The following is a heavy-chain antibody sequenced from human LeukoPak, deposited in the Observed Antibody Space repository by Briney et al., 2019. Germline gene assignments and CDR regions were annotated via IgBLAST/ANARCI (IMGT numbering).Heavy chain of an antibody. J-gene: IGHJ6*02. D-gene: IGHD6-13*01. V-gene: IGHV4-59*01. CDR2: IYYSGST. CDR1: GGSISSYY. CDR3: ARAISSSWYYYYYGMDV. Sequence: SETLSLTCTVSGGSISSYYWSWIRQPPGKGLEWIGYIYYSGSTNYNPSLKSRVTISVDTSKNQFSLKLSSVTAADTAVYYCARAISSSWYYYYYGMDVWGQGTTVTVSS.